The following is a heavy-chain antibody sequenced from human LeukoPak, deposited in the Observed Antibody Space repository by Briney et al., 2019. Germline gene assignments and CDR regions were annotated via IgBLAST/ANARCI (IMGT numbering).Heavy chain of an antibody. J-gene: IGHJ6*03. Sequence: GGSLRLSCAASGFTFSSYEMNWVRQAPGKGLEWVSYISSSGSTIYYADSVKGRFTISRDNAKNSLYLQMNSLRAEDTAVYYCARDKREYQLLFRKDHFYYMDVWGKGTTVTVSS. CDR3: ARDKREYQLLFRKDHFYYMDV. V-gene: IGHV3-48*03. CDR1: GFTFSSYE. CDR2: ISSSGSTI. D-gene: IGHD2-2*01.